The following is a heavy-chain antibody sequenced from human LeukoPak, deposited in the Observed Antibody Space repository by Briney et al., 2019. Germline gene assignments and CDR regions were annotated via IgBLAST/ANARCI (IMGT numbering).Heavy chain of an antibody. Sequence: GASVTVSCKVSGYTLTELSMHWVRQAPGEGLEWMGGFDPEDGETIYAQKFQGRVTMTEDTSTDTAYMELSSLRSEDTAVYYCATGPRPPSGYDGFDYWGQGTLVTVSS. J-gene: IGHJ4*02. CDR3: ATGPRPPSGYDGFDY. CDR2: FDPEDGET. CDR1: GYTLTELS. V-gene: IGHV1-24*01. D-gene: IGHD5-12*01.